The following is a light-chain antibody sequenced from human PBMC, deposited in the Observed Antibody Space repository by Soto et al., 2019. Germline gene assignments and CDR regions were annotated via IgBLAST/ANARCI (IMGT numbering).Light chain of an antibody. J-gene: IGKJ1*01. V-gene: IGKV3D-15*01. CDR2: SAS. CDR1: QSVRSSH. Sequence: EIVLTQSPGTLSLSPGESATLSCRASQSVRSSHLAWYQQMPGQAPRLLIYSASNRATGIPDRFSGSGSGTEFTLTISSLQSEDFAVYYCQQYNNWPPWTFGQGTKVDIK. CDR3: QQYNNWPPWT.